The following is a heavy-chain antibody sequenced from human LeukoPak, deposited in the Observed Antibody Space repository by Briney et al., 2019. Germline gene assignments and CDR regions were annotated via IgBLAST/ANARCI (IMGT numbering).Heavy chain of an antibody. CDR1: GFTFSTYW. V-gene: IGHV3-74*01. Sequence: QPGGSLRLSCAASGFTFSTYWMHWVRQAPGEGLVWVSRIKSDGSDTSYADSVKGRFTISRDNAKNTLYLQMNSLRAEDTAVYYCARGFLTGVEYWGQGALVTVSS. CDR3: ARGFLTGVEY. CDR2: IKSDGSDT. D-gene: IGHD3-9*01. J-gene: IGHJ4*02.